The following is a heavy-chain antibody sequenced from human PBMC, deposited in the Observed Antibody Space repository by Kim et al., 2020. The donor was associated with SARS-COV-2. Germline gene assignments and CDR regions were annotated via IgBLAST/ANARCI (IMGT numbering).Heavy chain of an antibody. CDR2: SGNT. CDR3: ATIDFDLDY. V-gene: IGHV4-39*01. Sequence: SGNTYYHPSLESRVAISVDTSKNQFSLKLSSVTAADTAVYYCATIDFDLDYWGQGTLVTVSS. J-gene: IGHJ4*02. D-gene: IGHD3-3*01.